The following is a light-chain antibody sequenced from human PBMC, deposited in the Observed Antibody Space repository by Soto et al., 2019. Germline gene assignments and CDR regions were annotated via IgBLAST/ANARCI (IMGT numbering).Light chain of an antibody. V-gene: IGKV3-20*01. CDR2: GAS. CDR3: QQYGSSPRT. Sequence: EIVLTQSPGTLSLYPGERATLSCRASQSVSSSYLAWYQQKPGQAPRLLIYGASSRATGIPDRFSGSGSGTDFTLTISRLEPEDCAVYYYQQYGSSPRTFGQGTKGDIK. CDR1: QSVSSSY. J-gene: IGKJ1*01.